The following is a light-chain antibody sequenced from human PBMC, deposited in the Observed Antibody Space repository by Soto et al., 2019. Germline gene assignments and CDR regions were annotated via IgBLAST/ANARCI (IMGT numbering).Light chain of an antibody. CDR3: AAWDDSLNGVYV. V-gene: IGLV1-44*01. J-gene: IGLJ1*01. Sequence: QSVLTQPPSASGTPGQRVTISCSGSNSNIGTNTVNWYQQLPGAAPKLLIYSDDRRPSGVPDRFSGSKSGTSASLAISGLQSDDEADYYCAAWDDSLNGVYVFGIGTKVTVL. CDR2: SDD. CDR1: NSNIGTNT.